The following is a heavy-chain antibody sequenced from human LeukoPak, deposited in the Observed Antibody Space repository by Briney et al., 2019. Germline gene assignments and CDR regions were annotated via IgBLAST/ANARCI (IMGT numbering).Heavy chain of an antibody. CDR1: GFTFSSYA. CDR3: AKSKVVAATMGRFDY. J-gene: IGHJ4*02. Sequence: GGSLRLSCAASGFTFSSYAMNWVRQAPGKGLEGVSAISGRDGSTYYADSVKGRFTISRDNSKNTMYLQMNSLRAEDTAVYYCAKSKVVAATMGRFDYWGQGTLVTVSS. CDR2: ISGRDGST. V-gene: IGHV3-23*01. D-gene: IGHD2-15*01.